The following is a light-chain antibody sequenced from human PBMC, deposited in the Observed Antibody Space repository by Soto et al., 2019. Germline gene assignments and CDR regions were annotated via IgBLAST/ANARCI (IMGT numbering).Light chain of an antibody. J-gene: IGKJ1*01. CDR2: HAS. CDR3: QQYNTYLS. V-gene: IGKV1-5*01. CDR1: QSISRW. Sequence: DIQMTQYPSTLSAYVGNRVTISCRASQSISRWLAWYQQKPGKAPTLLIYHASSLESGVPSRFSGSGSGTEFTLTISSLQPDDVATYYCQQYNTYLSFCQGTQGGYQ.